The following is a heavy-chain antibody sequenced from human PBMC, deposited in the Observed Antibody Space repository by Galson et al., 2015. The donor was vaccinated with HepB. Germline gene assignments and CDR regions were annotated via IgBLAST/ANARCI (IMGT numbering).Heavy chain of an antibody. J-gene: IGHJ4*02. V-gene: IGHV3-23*01. Sequence: SLRLSCAASGFTFSSYAMSWVRQAPGKGLEWVSAIGASGATTYYANSVKGRFTISRDNSKNTLYLQMNSLRAEDTAVYYCAKARGGRGVSEDFDYWGQGTLVTVSS. CDR3: AKARGGRGVSEDFDY. CDR2: IGASGATT. D-gene: IGHD3-16*01. CDR1: GFTFSSYA.